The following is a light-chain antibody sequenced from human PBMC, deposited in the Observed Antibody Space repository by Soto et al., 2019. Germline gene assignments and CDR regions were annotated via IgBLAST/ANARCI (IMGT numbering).Light chain of an antibody. CDR2: AAS. Sequence: DIQMTQSPSTLSASVGDRVTITCRASQSISYHLNWYQQKPGKAPRLIIHAASSLQSGAPSRFSGSGSGTDFTLTISSLQPEDFAVYYCQQSHSMPITFGPGTKVDIK. J-gene: IGKJ3*01. CDR1: QSISYH. CDR3: QQSHSMPIT. V-gene: IGKV1-39*01.